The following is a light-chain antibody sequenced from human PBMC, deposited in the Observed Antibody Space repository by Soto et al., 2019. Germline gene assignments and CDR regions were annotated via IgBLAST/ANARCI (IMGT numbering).Light chain of an antibody. CDR1: GNYIANYNF. Sequence: QSALSQPASVSVSPGQSITISCTGTGNYIANYNFVSWYQHHPGKAPKLMIYEVSNRPSGVSDRFSGSKSGNTASLTISGLQAEDEADYYCSSYVTTNARVFGTGTKVTVL. V-gene: IGLV2-14*01. CDR2: EVS. J-gene: IGLJ1*01. CDR3: SSYVTTNARV.